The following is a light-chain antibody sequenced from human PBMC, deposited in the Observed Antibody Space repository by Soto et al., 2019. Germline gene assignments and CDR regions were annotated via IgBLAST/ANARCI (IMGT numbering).Light chain of an antibody. CDR3: EEYNNGAVN. V-gene: IGKV3D-15*01. CDR2: GAS. CDR1: QSVSSD. Sequence: EIVLTQSPATLXXXXXXXAXXXXMASQSVSSDVAWYQQKVGQTPRLLIHGASTRATGTAARFSGSGSGTEFSITISSLQVEEFATHNYEEYNNGAVNCGGGTKVDIK. J-gene: IGKJ4*01.